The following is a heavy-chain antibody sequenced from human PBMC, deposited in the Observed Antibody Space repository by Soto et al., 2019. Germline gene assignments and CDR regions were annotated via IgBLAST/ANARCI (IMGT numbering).Heavy chain of an antibody. V-gene: IGHV1-2*02. D-gene: IGHD4-17*01. J-gene: IGHJ1*01. Sequence: QVQLVQSGAEVKKPGASVKVSCKTSGYTFTGYYMHWVRQAPGQGLEWMAWINPISGATKYAQKFQGRVTGTRDTSISSTYMELSSLRSDDTAVYFCVRGGYGAYPHLWGQATLVPVSS. CDR3: VRGGYGAYPHL. CDR1: GYTFTGYY. CDR2: INPISGAT.